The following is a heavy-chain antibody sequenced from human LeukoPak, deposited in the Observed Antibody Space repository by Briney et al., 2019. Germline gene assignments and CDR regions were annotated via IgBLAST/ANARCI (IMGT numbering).Heavy chain of an antibody. Sequence: GGSLRLSCEASGFTFSNYGMHWVRQAPGKGLEWVAVIYFDGSSKYYAESVKGRFTISRDNSKNTLYLQMNSLRAEDTAVYYCARDIAVAGTVDYWGQGTLVTVSS. J-gene: IGHJ4*02. D-gene: IGHD6-19*01. CDR1: GFTFSNYG. CDR3: ARDIAVAGTVDY. CDR2: IYFDGSSK. V-gene: IGHV3-30*12.